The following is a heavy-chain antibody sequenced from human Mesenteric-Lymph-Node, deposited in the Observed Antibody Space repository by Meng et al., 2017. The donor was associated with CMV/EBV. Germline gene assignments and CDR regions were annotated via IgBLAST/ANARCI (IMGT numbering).Heavy chain of an antibody. CDR1: GYPFTDFY. CDR3: ARDNVNPEGFDP. J-gene: IGHJ5*02. CDR2: INPNSGVS. Sequence: HVQLVQSRADEAKHGASVIVSCKASGYPFTDFYIHWVQQDTGQGLEWMGRINPNSGVSTSAQNFQGRVTRTRETSISTANMEPGRLTSDDTAVSYCARDNVNPEGFDPWGQGTLVTVSS. V-gene: IGHV1-2*06. D-gene: IGHD2/OR15-2a*01.